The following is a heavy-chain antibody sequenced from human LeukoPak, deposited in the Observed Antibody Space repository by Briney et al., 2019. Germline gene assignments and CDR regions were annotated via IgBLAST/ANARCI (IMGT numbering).Heavy chain of an antibody. J-gene: IGHJ3*02. CDR3: ASLYTIFGVVIIADDAFDI. Sequence: ASVKVSCKASGYTFTGYYMHWVRQAPGQGLEWMGWINPNSGGTNYAQKFQGRVTMTRDTSISTAYMELSRLRSDGTAVYYCASLYTIFGVVIIADDAFDIWGQGTMVTVSS. V-gene: IGHV1-2*02. CDR2: INPNSGGT. D-gene: IGHD3-3*01. CDR1: GYTFTGYY.